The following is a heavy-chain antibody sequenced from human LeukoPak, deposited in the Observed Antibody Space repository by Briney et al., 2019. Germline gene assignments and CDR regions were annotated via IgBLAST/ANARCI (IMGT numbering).Heavy chain of an antibody. V-gene: IGHV3-48*01. D-gene: IGHD2-2*01. CDR1: GFTFSSYS. CDR3: ARDSSTYAGPPDY. Sequence: GGSLRLYCAASGFTFSSYSMNWVRQAPGKGLEWVSYIGAAGSTIYYADSVKGRFTISRDNAKNSLFLQMNSLRAEDTAVYYCARDSSTYAGPPDYWGQGTLVTVSS. J-gene: IGHJ4*02. CDR2: IGAAGSTI.